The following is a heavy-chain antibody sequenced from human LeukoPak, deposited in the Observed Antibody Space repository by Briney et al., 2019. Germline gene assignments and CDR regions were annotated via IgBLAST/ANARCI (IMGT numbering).Heavy chain of an antibody. CDR1: GYTFTSYG. CDR2: ISAYNGNT. V-gene: IGHV1-18*01. CDR3: ARQTSYSSGWPIDY. J-gene: IGHJ4*02. Sequence: ASVKVSCKASGYTFTSYGISWVRQAPGQGLEWMGWISAYNGNTNYAQKFQGRVTMTRDTSISTAYMEMSRLRSDDTAVYYCARQTSYSSGWPIDYWGQGTLVTVSS. D-gene: IGHD6-19*01.